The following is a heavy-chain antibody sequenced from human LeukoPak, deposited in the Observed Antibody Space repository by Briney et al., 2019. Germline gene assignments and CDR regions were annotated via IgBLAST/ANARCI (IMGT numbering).Heavy chain of an antibody. D-gene: IGHD6-6*01. J-gene: IGHJ4*02. CDR2: IWYDGSKK. Sequence: GRSLRLSCAASGFTFSDYGIHWVRQAPSQGLEGVALIWYDGSKKYYADAVKGRFTISRDNTKNTLYLQLNSLRADDTAVYYCARAHSSSSTFDLWGQGTLVTVSS. V-gene: IGHV3-33*01. CDR3: ARAHSSSSTFDL. CDR1: GFTFSDYG.